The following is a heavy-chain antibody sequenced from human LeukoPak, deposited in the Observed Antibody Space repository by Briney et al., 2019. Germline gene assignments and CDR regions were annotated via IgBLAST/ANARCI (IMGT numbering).Heavy chain of an antibody. CDR3: ARAGYSSGWLAYFDY. V-gene: IGHV4-59*01. D-gene: IGHD6-19*01. CDR1: GDSIRSYY. J-gene: IGHJ4*02. Sequence: SETLSLTCTVSGDSIRSYYWSWIRQPPGKGLEWIGYIYYSGSTNHNPSLKSRVTISVDTSKNQFSLKLSSVTAADTAVYYCARAGYSSGWLAYFDYWGQGTLVTVSS. CDR2: IYYSGST.